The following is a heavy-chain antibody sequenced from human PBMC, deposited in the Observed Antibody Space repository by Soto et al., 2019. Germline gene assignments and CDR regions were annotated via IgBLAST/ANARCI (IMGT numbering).Heavy chain of an antibody. CDR3: AREGRMGTFDY. J-gene: IGHJ4*02. CDR2: IYHSGST. Sequence: QPPGKGLECIGYIYHSGSTYYNPSLKSRVTISVDRSKNQFSLKLSSVTAADTAVYYCAREGRMGTFDYWGQGALVTVSS. V-gene: IGHV4-30-2*01. D-gene: IGHD1-1*01.